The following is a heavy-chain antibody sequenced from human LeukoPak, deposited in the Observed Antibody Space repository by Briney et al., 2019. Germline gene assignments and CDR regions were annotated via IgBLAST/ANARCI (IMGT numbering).Heavy chain of an antibody. J-gene: IGHJ4*02. CDR3: AREEIYYDSSGYYYGPYFDY. D-gene: IGHD3-22*01. CDR2: INPSGGRT. Sequence: GASVKDSCKASGYTFTSYYMHWVRQAPGQGLEWMGTINPSGGRTNYAQKFQGRVTMTRDTSTSAVYMELSSLRSEDTAVYYCAREEIYYDSSGYYYGPYFDYWAREPWSPSPQ. CDR1: GYTFTSYY. V-gene: IGHV1-46*01.